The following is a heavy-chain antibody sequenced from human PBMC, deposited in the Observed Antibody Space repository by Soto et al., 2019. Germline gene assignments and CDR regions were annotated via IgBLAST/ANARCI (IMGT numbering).Heavy chain of an antibody. V-gene: IGHV1-2*02. D-gene: IGHD1-26*01. CDR1: GYKFTDYY. Sequence: QVQLVQSGAEVKKPGASVKVSCKTSGYKFTDYYIHWVRQAPGQGLEWMGWVNPDSGLAYFSPKFQGRVTMTGDTSITTAFLELNSLTSDDTAVYYCARSSGTYPPSRYYYGLDVWGQGTTVTVSS. CDR2: VNPDSGLA. CDR3: ARSSGTYPPSRYYYGLDV. J-gene: IGHJ6*02.